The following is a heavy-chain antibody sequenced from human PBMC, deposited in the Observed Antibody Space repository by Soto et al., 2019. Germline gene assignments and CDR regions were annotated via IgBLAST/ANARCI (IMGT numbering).Heavy chain of an antibody. Sequence: SETLSLTCAVYGGSFSGYYWSWIRQPPGKGLEWIGEINHSGSTNYNPSLKSRVTISVDTSKNQSSLKLSSVTAADTAVYYCARGAVVVAANTYYFDYWGQGTLVTVSS. J-gene: IGHJ4*02. D-gene: IGHD2-15*01. V-gene: IGHV4-34*01. CDR1: GGSFSGYY. CDR2: INHSGST. CDR3: ARGAVVVAANTYYFDY.